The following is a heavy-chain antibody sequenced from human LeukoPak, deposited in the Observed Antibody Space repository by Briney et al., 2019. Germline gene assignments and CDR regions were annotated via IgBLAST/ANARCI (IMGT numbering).Heavy chain of an antibody. CDR3: ATSRPRGMGSDDAFDI. CDR2: IIPIFGTA. D-gene: IGHD3-16*01. J-gene: IGHJ3*02. V-gene: IGHV1-69*05. Sequence: SVKVSCKASGYTFTNYGIAWVRQAPGQGLEWMGGIIPIFGTANYAQKFQGRVTITTDESTSTAYMELSSLRSEDTAVYYCATSRPRGMGSDDAFDIWGQGTMVTVSS. CDR1: GYTFTNYG.